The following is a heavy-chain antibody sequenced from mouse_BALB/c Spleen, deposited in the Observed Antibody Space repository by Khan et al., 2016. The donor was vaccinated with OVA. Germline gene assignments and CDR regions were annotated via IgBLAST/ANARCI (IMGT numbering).Heavy chain of an antibody. CDR2: VNPNNGGT. J-gene: IGHJ1*01. Sequence: EVQLQESGPDLVKPGASVKISCKASGYSFTGYYIHWVKQSPGKSLEWIGRVNPNNGGTNSNQKFKGKAILTVDKSSNTAYMELRSLTSEDSAVYSCAIDHGYFDVWGAGTTVTVAS. CDR1: GYSFTGYY. CDR3: AIDHGYFDV. V-gene: IGHV1-18*01. D-gene: IGHD1-1*01.